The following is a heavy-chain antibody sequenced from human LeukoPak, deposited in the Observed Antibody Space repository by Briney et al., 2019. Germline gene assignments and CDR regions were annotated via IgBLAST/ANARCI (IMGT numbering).Heavy chain of an antibody. V-gene: IGHV3-74*01. D-gene: IGHD3-16*01. CDR2: ISYDGSSA. J-gene: IGHJ4*02. CDR3: ARRRTIGDYDY. Sequence: GGSLRLSCAASGFTFSIYWMHWVRQAPGKGLMWAARISYDGSSADHADSVKGRFTISRDNTKNTLYLQMNSLRVEDTGVYYCARRRTIGDYDYWGQGTLVTVSS. CDR1: GFTFSIYW.